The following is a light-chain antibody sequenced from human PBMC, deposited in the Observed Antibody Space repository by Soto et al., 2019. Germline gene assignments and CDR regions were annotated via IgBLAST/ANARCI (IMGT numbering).Light chain of an antibody. CDR3: QVYGASPKT. CDR1: QTVSTNY. V-gene: IGKV3-20*01. CDR2: DAS. J-gene: IGKJ1*01. Sequence: EIVLTHSPGTLSLSPGERATLSCRASQTVSTNYLAWYQQKPGQAPRLLIFDASTRATGIPDRFTGSGSGTDFTLTICRLEPEDFAGYYCQVYGASPKTFGQGTKVDIK.